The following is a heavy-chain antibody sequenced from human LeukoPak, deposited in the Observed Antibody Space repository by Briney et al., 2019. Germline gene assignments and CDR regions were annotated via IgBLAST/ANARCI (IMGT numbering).Heavy chain of an antibody. CDR3: ARAYDGSGNLDY. D-gene: IGHD3-22*01. CDR2: IYPNRGGT. Sequence: ASVKVSCKGSGYTFTDYYMHWVRQAPGQGLEWLGWIYPNRGGTNYAQKFQGRVTMTRDTSINTAYMELSRLRSDDTAVYYCARAYDGSGNLDYWGQGTLVTVSS. V-gene: IGHV1-2*02. CDR1: GYTFTDYY. J-gene: IGHJ4*02.